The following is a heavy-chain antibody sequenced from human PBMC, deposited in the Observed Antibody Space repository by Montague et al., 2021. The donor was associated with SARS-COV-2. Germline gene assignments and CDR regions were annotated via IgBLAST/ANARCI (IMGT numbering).Heavy chain of an antibody. J-gene: IGHJ3*02. CDR3: ARIQATVNAFDI. CDR2: IDWXDDK. CDR1: GFSLSTSGMC. D-gene: IGHD4-17*01. V-gene: IGHV2-70*11. Sequence: PALVKTTQTLTLTCTFSGFSLSTSGMCVSWIRQPPGKALEWLARIDWXDDKYYSTSLKTRLTISKDTSKNQVVLTMTNMDPVDTATYYCARIQATVNAFDIGGQGKMATVSS.